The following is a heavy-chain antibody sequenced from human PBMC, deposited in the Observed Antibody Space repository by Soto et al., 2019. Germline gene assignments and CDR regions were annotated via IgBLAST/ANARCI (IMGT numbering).Heavy chain of an antibody. CDR2: ISSSSSTI. V-gene: IGHV3-48*02. J-gene: IGHJ4*02. D-gene: IGHD6-13*01. CDR1: GFTFSSYS. Sequence: EVQLVESGGGLVQPGGSLRLSCAASGFTFSSYSMNWVRQAPGKGLEWVSYISSSSSTIYYADSVKGRFTISRDNAKNSLYLQMNSLRDEDTAVYDCARGSSVAAAAPFDYWGQGTLVTVSS. CDR3: ARGSSVAAAAPFDY.